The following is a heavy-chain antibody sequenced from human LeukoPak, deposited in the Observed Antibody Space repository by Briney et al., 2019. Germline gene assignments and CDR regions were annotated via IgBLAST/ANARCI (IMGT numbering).Heavy chain of an antibody. Sequence: KPSETLSLTCTVSGGSISSYYWSWIRQPPGKGLEWIGYIYYSGSTNYNPSLKSRVTISVDTSKNQFSLKLSSVTAADMAVYYCARVDTASDAFDIWGQGTMVTVSS. J-gene: IGHJ3*02. CDR3: ARVDTASDAFDI. V-gene: IGHV4-59*01. CDR1: GGSISSYY. D-gene: IGHD5-18*01. CDR2: IYYSGST.